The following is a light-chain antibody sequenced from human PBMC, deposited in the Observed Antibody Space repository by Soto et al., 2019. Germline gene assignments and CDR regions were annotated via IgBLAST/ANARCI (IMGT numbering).Light chain of an antibody. Sequence: VVLTQSLGTLSLSPWERATLSCRASQSVSSSHLAWYQQKPGQAPRLLISGASSRATGIPDRFTGSGSGTDFTLTISRLEPEDFAVYYCQQYGSSPRTFGQGTKVDI. CDR3: QQYGSSPRT. CDR1: QSVSSSH. J-gene: IGKJ1*01. V-gene: IGKV3-20*01. CDR2: GAS.